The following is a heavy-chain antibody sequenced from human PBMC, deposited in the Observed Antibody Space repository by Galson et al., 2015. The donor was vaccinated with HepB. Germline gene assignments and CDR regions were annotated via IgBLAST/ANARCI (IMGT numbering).Heavy chain of an antibody. CDR1: GGSISSYY. V-gene: IGHV4-59*01. CDR3: AREFGYGAGRDAFDI. D-gene: IGHD3-10*01. J-gene: IGHJ3*02. Sequence: ETLSLTCTVSGGSISSYYWSWIRPPPGKGLEWIGYIYYSGSTNYNPSLKSRVTISVDTSKNQFSLKLSSVTAADTAVYYCAREFGYGAGRDAFDIWGQGTMVTVSS. CDR2: IYYSGST.